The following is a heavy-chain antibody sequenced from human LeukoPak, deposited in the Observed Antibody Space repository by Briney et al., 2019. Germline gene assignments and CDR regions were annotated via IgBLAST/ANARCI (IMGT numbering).Heavy chain of an antibody. D-gene: IGHD5-18*01. CDR2: ISSSSSYI. CDR1: GFTFSHCT. J-gene: IGHJ3*02. Sequence: GGSLRLSCAASGFTFSHCTMNWVRQAPGKGLEWVSSISSSSSYIYYADSVKSRFTISRDNAKNSLYLQMNSLRAEDTAVYYCATDNKRGYSYGSPTDGFDIWGRGTMVTVSS. CDR3: ATDNKRGYSYGSPTDGFDI. V-gene: IGHV3-21*01.